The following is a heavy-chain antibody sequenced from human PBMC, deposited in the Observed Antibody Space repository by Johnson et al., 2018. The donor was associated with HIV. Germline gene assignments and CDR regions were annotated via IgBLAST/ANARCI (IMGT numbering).Heavy chain of an antibody. D-gene: IGHD3-10*01. V-gene: IGHV3-13*01. Sequence: VQLVESGGGLKQPGGSLRLSCAASGFTFSSYDMHWVRQATGKGLEWVSAIGTAGDTLYPGSVKGRFTISRDNAKNSLYLQMNSLSPGDTAVYYCVRGGSDAFDIWGQGTMVTVSS. CDR1: GFTFSSYD. CDR3: VRGGSDAFDI. CDR2: IGTAGDT. J-gene: IGHJ3*02.